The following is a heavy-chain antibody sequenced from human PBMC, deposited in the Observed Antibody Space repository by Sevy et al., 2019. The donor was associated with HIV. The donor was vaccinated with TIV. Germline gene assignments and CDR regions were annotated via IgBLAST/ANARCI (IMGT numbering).Heavy chain of an antibody. J-gene: IGHJ4*02. CDR3: ARAENYYGGRNFDS. CDR2: ISSSSSSL. CDR1: GFTLSSYS. V-gene: IGHV3-48*02. D-gene: IGHD1-26*01. Sequence: GGSLRLSCAVSGFTLSSYSMNWVRQAPGKGLEWVSYISSSSSSLYYADSVKGRFTITRDNAKNSLYLQMNSLRDEDTAVYYCARAENYYGGRNFDSWGQGTLVTVSS.